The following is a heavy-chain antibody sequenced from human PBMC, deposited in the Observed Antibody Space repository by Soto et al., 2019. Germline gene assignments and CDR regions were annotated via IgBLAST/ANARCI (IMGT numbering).Heavy chain of an antibody. J-gene: IGHJ4*02. CDR2: ISSSSSTI. V-gene: IGHV3-48*02. CDR3: ARVIGSGHLTSDI. D-gene: IGHD3-3*01. Sequence: EVQVVESGGGLVQPGGSLRLSCAASGFTFSSNSMNWVRQAPGKGLEWISYISSSSSTIYADSVKGRFTISRDNAKNSLYRQMNSLRDEYTAVYYCARVIGSGHLTSDIWGQGTLVTVSS. CDR1: GFTFSSNS.